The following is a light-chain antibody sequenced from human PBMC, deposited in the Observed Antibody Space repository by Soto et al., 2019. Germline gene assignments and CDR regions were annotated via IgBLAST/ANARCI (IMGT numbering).Light chain of an antibody. J-gene: IGLJ3*02. CDR3: QSYDSSLSAV. CDR1: SSNIGAGYD. Sequence: QSVLTQPHSVSGAPGQRVIISCTGSSSNIGAGYDVHWYQQLPGTAPKLLIYGNSNRPSGVPDRFSASKSGTSASLAITGLQAEDEADYYCQSYDSSLSAVFGVWTKVTVL. V-gene: IGLV1-40*01. CDR2: GNS.